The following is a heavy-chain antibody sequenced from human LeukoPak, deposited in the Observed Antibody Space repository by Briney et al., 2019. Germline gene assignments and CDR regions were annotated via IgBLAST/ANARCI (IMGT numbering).Heavy chain of an antibody. Sequence: PWETLSLTCAVSGGSFSGYSWNWIRQPPGKGLEWSAQINFTGSTDTGSTSYSPSLKSRVTISADTSKNQLSLHLRSATVADTGVYFCARGFSGFWEFDFWGRGTLVTVSS. D-gene: IGHD3-3*01. J-gene: IGHJ4*02. CDR3: ARGFSGFWEFDF. CDR2: INFTGSTDTGST. CDR1: GGSFSGYS. V-gene: IGHV4-34*01.